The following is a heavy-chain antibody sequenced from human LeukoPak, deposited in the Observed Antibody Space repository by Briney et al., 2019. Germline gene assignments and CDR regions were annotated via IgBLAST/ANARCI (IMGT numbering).Heavy chain of an antibody. V-gene: IGHV3-7*05. D-gene: IGHD1-1*01. CDR1: GFTFSTYW. CDR3: ATKVTGSY. CDR2: IKPDGSAK. Sequence: GGSLRLSCAASGFTFSTYWMFWVRQAPGKGLEWVANIKPDGSAKWYDGSVKGRFTISRDNAKNSVFLQLNRLRAEDTAVYYCATKVTGSYWGQGTLVTVSS. J-gene: IGHJ4*02.